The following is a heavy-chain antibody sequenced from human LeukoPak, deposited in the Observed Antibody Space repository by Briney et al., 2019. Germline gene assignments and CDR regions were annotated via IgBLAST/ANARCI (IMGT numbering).Heavy chain of an antibody. Sequence: GGSLRLSCAASGFTFSDYRMHWVRQAPGKGLEWVAFISYDGSNKYSTDSVKGRFTISRDNSKNTLYLQMNSLRAEDTAVYYCAKTSGWLVYYFDYWGQGTLVIVSS. J-gene: IGHJ4*02. V-gene: IGHV3-30*18. CDR3: AKTSGWLVYYFDY. D-gene: IGHD6-19*01. CDR1: GFTFSDYR. CDR2: ISYDGSNK.